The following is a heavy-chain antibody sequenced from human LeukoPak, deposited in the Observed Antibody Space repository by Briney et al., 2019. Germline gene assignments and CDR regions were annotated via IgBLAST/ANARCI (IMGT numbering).Heavy chain of an antibody. Sequence: GGSLRLSCAASGFTVSSNYMSWVRQAPGKGLEWVSVIYSGGSTYYADSVKGRFTISRDNAKNSLYLQMDSLRAEDTAVYYCARGPGIAAAIDYWGQGTLVTVSS. CDR2: IYSGGST. J-gene: IGHJ4*02. CDR3: ARGPGIAAAIDY. D-gene: IGHD6-13*01. V-gene: IGHV3-53*01. CDR1: GFTVSSNY.